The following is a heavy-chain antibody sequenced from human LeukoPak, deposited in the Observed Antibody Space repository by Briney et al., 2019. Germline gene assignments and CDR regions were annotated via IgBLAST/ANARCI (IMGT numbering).Heavy chain of an antibody. V-gene: IGHV3-74*01. CDR2: IKTDGSST. D-gene: IGHD3-10*01. Sequence: TGGSLRLSCAASGFTFSSYWMHWVRQAPGKGLVWVSHIKTDGSSTNHAESVKGRFTISRDNAKNTVYLQMNSLRAEDTAVYYCARDYVSGSFGPWGQGTLVTVSS. CDR1: GFTFSSYW. CDR3: ARDYVSGSFGP. J-gene: IGHJ5*02.